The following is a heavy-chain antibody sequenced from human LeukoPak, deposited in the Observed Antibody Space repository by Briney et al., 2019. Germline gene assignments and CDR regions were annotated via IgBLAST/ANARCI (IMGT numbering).Heavy chain of an antibody. J-gene: IGHJ4*02. D-gene: IGHD3-3*01. CDR3: AKDNSIFGVDGGVADY. Sequence: PGGSLRLSCAASGLTFSSYAMSWVRQAPGKGLEWVSAISGSGGSTYYADSVKGRFTISRDNSKNTLYLQMNSLRAEDTAVYYCAKDNSIFGVDGGVADYWGQGTLVTVSS. CDR2: ISGSGGST. V-gene: IGHV3-23*01. CDR1: GLTFSSYA.